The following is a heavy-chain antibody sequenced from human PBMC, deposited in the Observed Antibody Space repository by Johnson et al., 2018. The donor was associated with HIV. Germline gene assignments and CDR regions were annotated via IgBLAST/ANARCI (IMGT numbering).Heavy chain of an antibody. CDR1: GFTFSHAW. V-gene: IGHV3-15*04. D-gene: IGHD3-3*01. CDR2: IESKADGGAA. Sequence: EVLLLESGGGLVKPGGSLRLSCAASGFTFSHAWMSWVRQAPGKGLEWVGHIESKADGGAADYAAPLEGRFTISRDDSKSTLYLQMNSLKTEDTAVYYCTTAIFGVIVHAFDIWGQGTMVTVSS. J-gene: IGHJ3*02. CDR3: TTAIFGVIVHAFDI.